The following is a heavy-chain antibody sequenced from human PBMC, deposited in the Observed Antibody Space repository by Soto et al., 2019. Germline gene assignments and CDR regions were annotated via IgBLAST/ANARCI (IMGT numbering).Heavy chain of an antibody. CDR1: CYSFTHYC. D-gene: IGHD2-15*01. Sequence: WESLKIAYQSSCYSFTHYCIVWVREAPFKGLDYIWRIYAGDSDTRYGPSFQGQVTISADKSISTAYLQWSSLKASDTAMYYCAILTGHCSGGSCYARDYYYYGMDVWGQGITVTDSS. CDR3: AILTGHCSGGSCYARDYYYYGMDV. J-gene: IGHJ6*02. V-gene: IGHV5-51*01. CDR2: IYAGDSDT.